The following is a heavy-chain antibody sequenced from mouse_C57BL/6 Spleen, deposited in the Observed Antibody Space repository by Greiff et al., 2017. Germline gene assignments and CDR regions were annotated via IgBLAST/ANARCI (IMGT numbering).Heavy chain of an antibody. V-gene: IGHV1-50*01. D-gene: IGHD2-1*01. Sequence: QVQLQQPGAELVKPGASVKLSCKASGYTFTSYWMQWVKQRPGQGLEWIGELDPSDSYTNYNQKFKGKATLTVDTSSSTAYMQLSSLTSEDSAVYYCAIYYGNYWFAYWGQGTLVTVSA. CDR2: LDPSDSYT. CDR3: AIYYGNYWFAY. J-gene: IGHJ3*01. CDR1: GYTFTSYW.